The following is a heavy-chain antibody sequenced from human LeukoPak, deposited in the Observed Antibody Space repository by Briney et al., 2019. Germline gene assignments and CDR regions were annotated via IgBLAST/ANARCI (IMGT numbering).Heavy chain of an antibody. V-gene: IGHV4-34*01. CDR2: INHSGST. CDR1: GGSFSGYY. CDR3: ARRVVRGVMEVSPKFRDWFDP. J-gene: IGHJ5*02. Sequence: SETLSLTCAVYGGSFSGYYWSWIRQSPGKGLEWIGEINHSGSTNYNPSLKSRVTISVDTSKNQFSLKLSSVTAADTAVYYCARRVVRGVMEVSPKFRDWFDPWGQGTLVTVSS. D-gene: IGHD3-10*01.